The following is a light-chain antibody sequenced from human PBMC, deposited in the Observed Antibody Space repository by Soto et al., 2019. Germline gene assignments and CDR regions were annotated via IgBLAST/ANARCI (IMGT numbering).Light chain of an antibody. J-gene: IGLJ1*01. Sequence: QSALTQPASVSGSPGQSITISCTGTSSDVGGYNYVSWYQQHPDKAPKLIIYEVSNRPSGVSNRFSGSKSGNTASLAISGLQAEDEADYYCSSFTGSSTRFVFGTGTKLTVL. CDR2: EVS. CDR3: SSFTGSSTRFV. V-gene: IGLV2-14*01. CDR1: SSDVGGYNY.